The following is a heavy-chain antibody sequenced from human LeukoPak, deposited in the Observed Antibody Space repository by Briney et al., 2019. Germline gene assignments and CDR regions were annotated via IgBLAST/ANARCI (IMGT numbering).Heavy chain of an antibody. CDR2: IRSKAYGGTT. J-gene: IGHJ4*02. V-gene: IGHV3-49*04. D-gene: IGHD3-22*01. CDR3: TRDEYYYDSSGYSFFDY. Sequence: GGSLRLSCTASGFIIGDYAMSWVRQAPGKGLEWVGFIRSKAYGGTTEYAASVKGRFTISRDDSKSIAYLQMNSLKTEDTAVYYCTRDEYYYDSSGYSFFDYWGQGTLVTVSS. CDR1: GFIIGDYA.